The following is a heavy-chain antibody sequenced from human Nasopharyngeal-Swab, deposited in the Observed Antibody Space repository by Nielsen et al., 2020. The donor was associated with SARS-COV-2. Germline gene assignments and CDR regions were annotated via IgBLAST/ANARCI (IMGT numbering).Heavy chain of an antibody. D-gene: IGHD1-26*01. J-gene: IGHJ4*02. V-gene: IGHV3-23*01. Sequence: GESLKISCAASGFTFSYYAMSWVRQAPGKGLEWVSAISNSGGSTYYADSVKGRFTISRDNSKNTLYLQMNSLRAEDTAVYYCAKGGVGATTGAFDYWGRGTLVTVSS. CDR1: GFTFSYYA. CDR2: ISNSGGST. CDR3: AKGGVGATTGAFDY.